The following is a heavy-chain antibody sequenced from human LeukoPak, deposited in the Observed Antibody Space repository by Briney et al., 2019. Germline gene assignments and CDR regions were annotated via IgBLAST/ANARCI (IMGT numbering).Heavy chain of an antibody. V-gene: IGHV3-30*02. CDR2: LRNDGSNK. D-gene: IGHD5-12*01. CDR3: ARDGYSGYDFGLDV. Sequence: PGGSLRLSCAASGFTFSSYGMHWVRQAPGKGLEWVAFLRNDGSNKYYADSVKGRFTISRDNSKNTLYLQMNSLRVEDTAVYYCARDGYSGYDFGLDVWGKGTTVTVSS. CDR1: GFTFSSYG. J-gene: IGHJ6*04.